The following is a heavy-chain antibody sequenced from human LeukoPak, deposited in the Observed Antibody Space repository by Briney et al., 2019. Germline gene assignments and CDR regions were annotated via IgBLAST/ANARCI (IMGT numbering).Heavy chain of an antibody. CDR3: ARGIFGAVIGGYYFDY. Sequence: SETLSLTCAVYGGSFSGYYWSWIRQPPGKGLEWIGEINHSGSTNYNPSLKSRVTISVDTSKNQFSLKLSSVTAADTAVYYCARGIFGAVIGGYYFDYWGQGTLVTVSS. CDR2: INHSGST. J-gene: IGHJ4*02. CDR1: GGSFSGYY. D-gene: IGHD3-3*02. V-gene: IGHV4-34*01.